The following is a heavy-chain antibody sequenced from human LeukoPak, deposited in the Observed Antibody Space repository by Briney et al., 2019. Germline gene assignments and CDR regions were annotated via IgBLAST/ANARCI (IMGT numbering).Heavy chain of an antibody. CDR1: GYTFTSYG. D-gene: IGHD6-6*01. V-gene: IGHV1-18*01. J-gene: IGHJ6*02. Sequence: ASVRVSCKASGYTFTSYGISWVRQAPGQGLEWMGWISAYNGNTNYAQKLQGRVTMTTDTSTSTAYMELRSLRSDDTAVYYCARDRPPIYYYGMDVWGQGTTVTASS. CDR3: ARDRPPIYYYGMDV. CDR2: ISAYNGNT.